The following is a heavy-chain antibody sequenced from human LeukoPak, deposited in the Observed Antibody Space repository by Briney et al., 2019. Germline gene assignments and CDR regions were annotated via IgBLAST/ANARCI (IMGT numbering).Heavy chain of an antibody. V-gene: IGHV1-18*01. CDR1: GYTFTYFG. Sequence: EAAVKVSCKASGYTFTYFGLSWVRQAPAQGLEWMGWISAYNGDTYYAQRVHGRVTMTTDTSTTKAHMELNRLRADHTAVYYCAGGGEGGELGDYWGQGTLVTVSS. D-gene: IGHD2-15*01. CDR2: ISAYNGDT. CDR3: AGGGEGGELGDY. J-gene: IGHJ4*02.